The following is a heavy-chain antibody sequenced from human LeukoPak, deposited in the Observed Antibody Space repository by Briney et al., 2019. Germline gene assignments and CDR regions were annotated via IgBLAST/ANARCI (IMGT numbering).Heavy chain of an antibody. CDR2: IYYTGIS. V-gene: IGHV4-39*07. D-gene: IGHD2-8*01. Sequence: SETLSLTCTVSGTSITIGAESYHWGWIRQPPGKGLEWIGTIYYTGISYYNPSLESRVTSSLDTSKNQFSLTLNSVTAADTAVYYCVRADYNGGNPGSFDIWGRGTMVTVSS. CDR3: VRADYNGGNPGSFDI. CDR1: GTSITIGAESYH. J-gene: IGHJ3*02.